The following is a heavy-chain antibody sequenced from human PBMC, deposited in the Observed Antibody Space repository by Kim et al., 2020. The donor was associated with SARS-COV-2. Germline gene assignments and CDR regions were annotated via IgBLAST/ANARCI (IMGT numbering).Heavy chain of an antibody. CDR2: INHSGST. D-gene: IGHD6-13*01. V-gene: IGHV4-34*01. CDR3: ARVRYSSSWIDAFDI. J-gene: IGHJ3*02. CDR1: GGSFSGYY. Sequence: SETLSLTCAVYGGSFSGYYWSWIRQPPGKGLEWIGEINHSGSTNYNPSLKSRVTISVDTSKNQFSLKLSSVTAADTAVYYCARVRYSSSWIDAFDIWGQG.